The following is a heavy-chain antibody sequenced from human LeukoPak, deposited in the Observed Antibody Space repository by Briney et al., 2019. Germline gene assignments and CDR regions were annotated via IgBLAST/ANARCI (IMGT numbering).Heavy chain of an antibody. CDR3: AKVANYDYVWGSYRFFDY. J-gene: IGHJ4*02. CDR2: ISGSGGST. D-gene: IGHD3-16*02. Sequence: PGGSLRLSCAASGFTFSSYAMSWVRQAPGKGLEWVSAISGSGGSTYYADSVKGRFTISRDNSKNTLYLQMNSLRAEDTAVYYCAKVANYDYVWGSYRFFDYWGQGTLVTVSS. V-gene: IGHV3-23*01. CDR1: GFTFSSYA.